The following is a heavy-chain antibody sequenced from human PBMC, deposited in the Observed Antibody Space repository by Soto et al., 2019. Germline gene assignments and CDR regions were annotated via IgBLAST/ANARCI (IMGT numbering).Heavy chain of an antibody. V-gene: IGHV1-2*04. CDR3: ARGGDYVSSRVDY. D-gene: IGHD4-17*01. CDR1: GYTFTGYY. CDR2: SNPNSGGT. Sequence: QVQLVQSGAEVKNPGASVKVSCKSSGYTFTGYYMHWVRQDPGQGLEWMGWSNPNSGGTNYAQKFQGWVTMTRDTSISTAYMELSRLRSDDTAVYYCARGGDYVSSRVDYWGQGTLVTVSS. J-gene: IGHJ4*02.